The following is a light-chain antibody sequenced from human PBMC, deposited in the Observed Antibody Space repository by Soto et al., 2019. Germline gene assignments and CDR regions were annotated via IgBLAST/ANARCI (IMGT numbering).Light chain of an antibody. CDR1: QSVSRSY. CDR3: QQYSSPPPWT. CDR2: GAS. V-gene: IGKV3-20*01. Sequence: EIVLTQSPGTLSLSPGERATLSCRASQSVSRSYLAWYQQKPGQAPRLLIYGASSRATGIPDRFSGSGSGTDFTLTISRLEPEDFAVYYCQQYSSPPPWTFGQGTKVEIK. J-gene: IGKJ1*01.